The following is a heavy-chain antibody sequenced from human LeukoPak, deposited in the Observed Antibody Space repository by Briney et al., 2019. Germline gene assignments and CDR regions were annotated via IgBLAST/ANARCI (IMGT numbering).Heavy chain of an antibody. CDR1: GGSISSSSYY. CDR2: IYYSGST. V-gene: IGHV4-39*01. Sequence: PSETLSLTCTVSGGSISSSSYYWGWIRQPPGKGLEWIGSIYYSGSTYYNPSLKSRVTISVDTSKNQFSLKLSSVTAADTAVYYCARVWFRSSGWYVEGGFDIWGQGTMVTVSS. D-gene: IGHD6-19*01. CDR3: ARVWFRSSGWYVEGGFDI. J-gene: IGHJ3*02.